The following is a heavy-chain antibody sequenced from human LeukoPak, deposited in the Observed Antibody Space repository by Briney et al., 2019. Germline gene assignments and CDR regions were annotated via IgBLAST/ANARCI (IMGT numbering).Heavy chain of an antibody. CDR1: GFTFSGYE. CDR2: ISSSGGTI. CDR3: ARDSGAYYFDY. Sequence: PGGSLRLSCAASGFTFSGYEMNWVRQAPGKGLEWVSNISSSGGTISYADSVRGRFTVSRDNAKKSLYLQMNSLRAEDTAVYYCARDSGAYYFDYWGQGTLVTVSS. D-gene: IGHD2-15*01. J-gene: IGHJ4*02. V-gene: IGHV3-48*03.